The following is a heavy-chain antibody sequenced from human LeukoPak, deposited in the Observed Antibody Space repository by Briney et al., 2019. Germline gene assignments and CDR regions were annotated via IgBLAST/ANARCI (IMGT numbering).Heavy chain of an antibody. D-gene: IGHD5-24*01. Sequence: PSETLSLTCAVYGGSFSGYYWSWIRQPPGKGLEWIGEINHSGSTNYNPSLKSRVTISVDTSKNQFSLKLSSVTAADTAVYYCARRSSTKERRLQSVRPAHDAFDIWGQGTMVTVSS. CDR1: GGSFSGYY. J-gene: IGHJ3*02. V-gene: IGHV4-34*01. CDR2: INHSGST. CDR3: ARRSSTKERRLQSVRPAHDAFDI.